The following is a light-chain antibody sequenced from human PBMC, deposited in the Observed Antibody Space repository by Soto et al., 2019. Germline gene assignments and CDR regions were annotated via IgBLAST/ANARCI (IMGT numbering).Light chain of an antibody. J-gene: IGLJ3*02. Sequence: VLTQSPSASASLGASVKLTCTLSSGHSSYAIAWHQQQPEKGPRYLMKLNGDGSHSKGDGIPDRFSGSSSGAERYLTISSLQSEDEADYYCQTWGTGTVVFGGGTKLTVL. CDR2: LNGDGSH. CDR3: QTWGTGTVV. CDR1: SGHSSYA. V-gene: IGLV4-69*01.